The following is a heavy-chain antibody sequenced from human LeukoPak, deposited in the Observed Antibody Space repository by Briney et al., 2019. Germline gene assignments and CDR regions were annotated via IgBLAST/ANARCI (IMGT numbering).Heavy chain of an antibody. Sequence: ASVKVSCKASGYTFTGYYMRWVRQAPGQGLEWRGWIIPNSGGTNYAQTFQGWVTMTRDTSISTAYMELSRVRSDVTAVYCCARGDDILTGYSAFDYWGQGTLVTVSS. CDR3: ARGDDILTGYSAFDY. D-gene: IGHD3-9*01. CDR1: GYTFTGYY. V-gene: IGHV1-2*04. CDR2: IIPNSGGT. J-gene: IGHJ4*02.